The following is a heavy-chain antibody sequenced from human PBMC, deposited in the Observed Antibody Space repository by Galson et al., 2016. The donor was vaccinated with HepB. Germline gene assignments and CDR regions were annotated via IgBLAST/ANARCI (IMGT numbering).Heavy chain of an antibody. V-gene: IGHV4-4*02. J-gene: IGHJ5*02. Sequence: TLSLTCAVSGASISSNNWWTWVRQPPGKGLEWIGEMFHSGSTNYNSSLRSRVTISLDKSTNQFSLVVTSVTAADTAMYYCAKIERGCSSASCVFDPWGQGILVTVSS. CDR1: GASISSNNW. CDR3: AKIERGCSSASCVFDP. CDR2: MFHSGST. D-gene: IGHD2-2*01.